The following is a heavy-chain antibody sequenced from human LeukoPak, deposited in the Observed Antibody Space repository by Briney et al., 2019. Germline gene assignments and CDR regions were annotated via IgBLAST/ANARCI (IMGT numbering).Heavy chain of an antibody. Sequence: GGSLRLSCAASGFTFSTYSMNWVRQAPGEGLEWVSYISSSSSTIYYADSVKGRFTISRDNAKNSLYLQMNSLRVEDTAVYYCARDSSPDYWGQGTLVTVSS. J-gene: IGHJ4*02. CDR2: ISSSSSTI. V-gene: IGHV3-48*01. D-gene: IGHD6-13*01. CDR1: GFTFSTYS. CDR3: ARDSSPDY.